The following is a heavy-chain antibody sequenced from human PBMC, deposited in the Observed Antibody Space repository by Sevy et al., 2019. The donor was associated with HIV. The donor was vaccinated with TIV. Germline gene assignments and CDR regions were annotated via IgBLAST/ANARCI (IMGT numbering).Heavy chain of an antibody. CDR2: ISSSGSSA. CDR3: VKDSIFYDSSSGYRPFYYYGMDV. J-gene: IGHJ6*02. D-gene: IGHD3-3*01. V-gene: IGHV3-64D*09. CDR1: GFTFSGSA. Sequence: GWSLRLSCSASGFTFSGSALHWVRQAPGKGLEYVSVISSSGSSAYYAESVRGRFTISRDNSKNTLYLQMRSLRAEDTAVYYCVKDSIFYDSSSGYRPFYYYGMDVWGQGTSVTVSS.